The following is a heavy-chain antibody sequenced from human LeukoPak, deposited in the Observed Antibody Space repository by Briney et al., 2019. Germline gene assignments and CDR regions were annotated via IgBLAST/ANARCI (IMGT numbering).Heavy chain of an antibody. J-gene: IGHJ4*02. CDR1: GYTFTSYD. D-gene: IGHD2-15*01. V-gene: IGHV1-8*01. Sequence: GASVKVSCKASGYTFTSYDINWVRQATGQGLEWMGWMNPNSGNTGYAQKFQGRVTMTRNTSISTAYMELSSLRSEDTAVYYCARGPLYCSGGSCYSIYFDYGGQGTLVTVSS. CDR2: MNPNSGNT. CDR3: ARGPLYCSGGSCYSIYFDY.